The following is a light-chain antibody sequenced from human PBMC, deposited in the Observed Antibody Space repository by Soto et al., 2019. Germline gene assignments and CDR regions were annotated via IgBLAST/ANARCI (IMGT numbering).Light chain of an antibody. V-gene: IGLV2-14*01. CDR3: SSYRINITPPV. J-gene: IGLJ3*02. CDR2: EVS. Sequence: QSVLTQPASVFGSPGQSITISCTGTSSDVGGYNYVSWYQQHPGKAPKLMIYEVSNRPSGVSDRFSGSKSGNTASLTISGLQAEDEADYYCSSYRINITPPVFGGGTKLTVL. CDR1: SSDVGGYNY.